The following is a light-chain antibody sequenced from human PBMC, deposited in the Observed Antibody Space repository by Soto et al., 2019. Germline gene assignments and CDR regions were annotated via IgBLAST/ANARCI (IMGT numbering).Light chain of an antibody. CDR3: LQHDNVPT. CDR1: QDISNS. Sequence: DIQMTQSPSSLSASVGDRVTITCQASQDISNSLSWYQQKPGKAPTLLITDAATLEAGLPSRFSGSGSGTDFTFTISSLQRGDFGTYFCLQHDNVPTFGLGTKLEVK. J-gene: IGKJ2*01. V-gene: IGKV1-33*01. CDR2: DAA.